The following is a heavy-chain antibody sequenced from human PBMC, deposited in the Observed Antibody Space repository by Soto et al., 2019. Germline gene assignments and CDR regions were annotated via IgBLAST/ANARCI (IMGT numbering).Heavy chain of an antibody. CDR3: AGGPGVARNY. V-gene: IGHV4-30-2*01. Sequence: QLQLQESGSGLVKPSQTLSLTCAVSGGSISSGGYSWSWIRQPPGKGLEWIGYIYHSGSTYYNPSLKSRVTISVDSSKNQFSLKLSSVTAADTAVYCCAGGPGVARNYWGQGTLVTVSS. CDR2: IYHSGST. D-gene: IGHD5-12*01. CDR1: GGSISSGGYS. J-gene: IGHJ4*02.